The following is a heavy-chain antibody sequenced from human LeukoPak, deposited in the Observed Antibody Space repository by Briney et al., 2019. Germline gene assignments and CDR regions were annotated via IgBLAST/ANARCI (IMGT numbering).Heavy chain of an antibody. Sequence: GGPLRLSCAASGFTFSDYAVSWVRQAPGKGLEWVSSISDSGGSTYYADSEKGRFTISRDNPKNTLYLQMNSLRAEDTAVYYCAKDFFKYHSGSYYPLDYWGQGTLVTVSS. CDR3: AKDFFKYHSGSYYPLDY. J-gene: IGHJ4*02. CDR2: ISDSGGST. V-gene: IGHV3-23*01. CDR1: GFTFSDYA. D-gene: IGHD3-10*01.